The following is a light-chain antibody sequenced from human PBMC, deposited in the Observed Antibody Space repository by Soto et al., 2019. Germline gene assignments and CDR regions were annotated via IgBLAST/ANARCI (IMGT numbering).Light chain of an antibody. Sequence: EIVLTQSPGTLSLSPGERATLSCRASQSVTSTYLSWYQQKPGQPPRLLIYGASSRATGIPDRFSGGGSGTDFTLTISRXEPEDFAVYYCQQYGSSPHSFGQGTKVDIK. CDR2: GAS. CDR1: QSVTSTY. V-gene: IGKV3-20*01. J-gene: IGKJ1*01. CDR3: QQYGSSPHS.